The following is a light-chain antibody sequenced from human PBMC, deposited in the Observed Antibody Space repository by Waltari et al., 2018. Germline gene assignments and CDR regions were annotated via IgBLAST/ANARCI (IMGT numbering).Light chain of an antibody. Sequence: DIVMTQSPDSLAVALGERATINCKSSRCVLYSSNNKNYLALYQQKPGQPPKLRNYWASTRYTGFPDCVRGSESGVDCTRTNTILQAEDVAVYCRQQYCSTPFTLVQGTKLVIK. CDR1: RCVLYSSNNKNY. V-gene: IGKV4-1*01. CDR3: QQYCSTPFT. CDR2: WAS. J-gene: IGKJ2*01.